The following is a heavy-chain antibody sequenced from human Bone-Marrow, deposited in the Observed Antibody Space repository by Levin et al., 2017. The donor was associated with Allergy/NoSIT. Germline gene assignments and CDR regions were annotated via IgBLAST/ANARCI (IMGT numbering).Heavy chain of an antibody. Sequence: PGGSLRLSCAASGFTFSSYGMHWVRQAPGKGLEWVAVIWYDGSNKYYADSVKGRFTISRDNSKNTLYLQMNSLRAEDTAVYYCARDPFDLTTVTTDWYFDLWGRGTLVTVSS. CDR3: ARDPFDLTTVTTDWYFDL. J-gene: IGHJ2*01. V-gene: IGHV3-33*01. CDR1: GFTFSSYG. D-gene: IGHD4-11*01. CDR2: IWYDGSNK.